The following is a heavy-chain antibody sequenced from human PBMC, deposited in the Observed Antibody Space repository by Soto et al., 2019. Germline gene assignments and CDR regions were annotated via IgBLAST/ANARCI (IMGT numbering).Heavy chain of an antibody. V-gene: IGHV1-18*01. CDR3: ACYSEGDSRIDY. CDR2: INAGNGNT. Sequence: ASVKVSCKASGYTFTSYGISWVRQAPGQRLEWMGWINAGNGNTKYSQKLQGRVTITRDTSASTAYMELRSLRSDDTAVYYCACYSEGDSRIDYWGQGTLVTVSS. J-gene: IGHJ4*02. D-gene: IGHD2-15*01. CDR1: GYTFTSYG.